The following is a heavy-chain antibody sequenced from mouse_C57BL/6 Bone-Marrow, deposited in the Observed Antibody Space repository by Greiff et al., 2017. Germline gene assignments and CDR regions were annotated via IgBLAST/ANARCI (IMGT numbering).Heavy chain of an antibody. CDR1: GYTFTSYD. D-gene: IGHD3-2*01. V-gene: IGHV1-85*01. J-gene: IGHJ3*01. CDR2: IYPRDGST. Sequence: QVQLQQSGPELVKPGASVKLSCKASGYTFTSYDIHWVKQRPGQGLEWIGWIYPRDGSTKYNEKFKGKATLTVDTSSSTAYMELHSLTSGDSAVYFCAREETAEGVAYWGEGTLVTGSA. CDR3: AREETAEGVAY.